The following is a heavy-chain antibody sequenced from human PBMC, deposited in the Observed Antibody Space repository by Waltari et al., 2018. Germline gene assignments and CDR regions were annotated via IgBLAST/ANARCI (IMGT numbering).Heavy chain of an antibody. D-gene: IGHD1-26*01. Sequence: QVQLQQWGAGLLKPSETLSLTCAVYGGSFSGYYWSWIRQPPGKGLEWIGEINHSGSTNYNPSLKSRVTISVDTSKNQFSLKLSSVTAADTAVYYCARLIVGATSGGMDVWGQGTTVTVSS. CDR3: ARLIVGATSGGMDV. V-gene: IGHV4-34*01. CDR1: GGSFSGYY. J-gene: IGHJ6*02. CDR2: INHSGST.